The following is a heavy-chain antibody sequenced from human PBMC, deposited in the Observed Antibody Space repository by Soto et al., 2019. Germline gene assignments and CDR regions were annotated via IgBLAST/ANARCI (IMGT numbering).Heavy chain of an antibody. V-gene: IGHV3-15*01. J-gene: IGHJ4*02. CDR1: GFTFNNAW. Sequence: PGGSLRLSCAASGFTFNNAWMSWVRQAPGKELEWIGHIKSKTDGGTTDYAAPVKGRFAISRDDSENTLSLQMNSLKTEDTAVYYCTTLGNYDDSSGSYPYCFDYWGQGTLVTV. D-gene: IGHD3-22*01. CDR3: TTLGNYDDSSGSYPYCFDY. CDR2: IKSKTDGGTT.